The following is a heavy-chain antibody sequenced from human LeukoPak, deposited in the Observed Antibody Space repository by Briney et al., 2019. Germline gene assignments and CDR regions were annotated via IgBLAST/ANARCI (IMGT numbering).Heavy chain of an antibody. J-gene: IGHJ4*02. V-gene: IGHV3-48*03. CDR2: ISSSGSTI. CDR3: ARENDYGDY. CDR1: GFTFSSYE. Sequence: AGGSLTLSCAASGFTFSSYEMNWVRQAPEKGLEWVSYISSSGSTIYYADSVKVRFTISRDNAKNSLYLQMNSLRAEDTAVYYCARENDYGDYWGQGTLVTVSS.